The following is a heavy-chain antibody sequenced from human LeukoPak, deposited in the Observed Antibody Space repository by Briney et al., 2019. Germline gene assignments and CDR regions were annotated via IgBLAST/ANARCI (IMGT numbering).Heavy chain of an antibody. CDR3: ARDRTTVTTPFDY. CDR2: ISSSSSTI. CDR1: GFTFSNYW. D-gene: IGHD4-17*01. J-gene: IGHJ4*02. Sequence: GSLRLSCAASGFTFSNYWMTWVRQAPGKGLEWVSYISSSSSTIYYADSVKGRFTISRDNAKNSLYLQMNSLRAEDTAVYYCARDRTTVTTPFDYWGQGTLVTVSS. V-gene: IGHV3-48*04.